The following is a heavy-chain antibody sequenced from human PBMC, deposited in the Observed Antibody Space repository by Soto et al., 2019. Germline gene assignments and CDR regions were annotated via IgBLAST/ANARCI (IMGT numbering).Heavy chain of an antibody. Sequence: PSETLSLTCAVYGGSFSGYYWSWIRQPPGKGLEWMGEINHSGSTNNNPSLKSRVTISVDTSKNQFSLKLSSVTAADTAVYYCARGHYYGSGSYYSPWGQGTLVTVSS. CDR3: ARGHYYGSGSYYSP. J-gene: IGHJ5*02. CDR2: INHSGST. CDR1: GGSFSGYY. V-gene: IGHV4-34*01. D-gene: IGHD3-10*01.